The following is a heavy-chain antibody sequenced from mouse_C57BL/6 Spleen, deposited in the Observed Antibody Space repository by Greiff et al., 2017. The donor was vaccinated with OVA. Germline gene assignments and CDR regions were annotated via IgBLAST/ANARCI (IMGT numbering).Heavy chain of an antibody. CDR3: ARFYDYDRTWFAY. D-gene: IGHD2-4*01. CDR2: IDPSDSET. CDR1: GYTFTSYW. V-gene: IGHV1-52*01. J-gene: IGHJ3*01. Sequence: VQLQQSGAELVRPGSSVKLSCKASGYTFTSYWMHWVKQRPIQGLEWIGNIDPSDSETHYNQKFKDKATLTVDKSSSTAYMQLSSLTSEDSAVYYCARFYDYDRTWFAYWGQGTLVTVSA.